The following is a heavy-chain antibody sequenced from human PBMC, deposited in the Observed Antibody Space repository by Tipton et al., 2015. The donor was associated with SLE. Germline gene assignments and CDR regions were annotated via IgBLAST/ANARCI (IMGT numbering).Heavy chain of an antibody. V-gene: IGHV4-4*07. D-gene: IGHD2-15*01. CDR3: AALSSWFDP. J-gene: IGHJ5*02. CDR2: IHTSGST. CDR1: GGSISSYY. Sequence: TLSLTCNVSGGSISSYYWSWIRQPAGKGLEWIGRIHTSGSTNYNPSLKGRVTMSVDTSKNLFSLKLISVTAADTAVYYCAALSSWFDPWGQGTLVTVSS.